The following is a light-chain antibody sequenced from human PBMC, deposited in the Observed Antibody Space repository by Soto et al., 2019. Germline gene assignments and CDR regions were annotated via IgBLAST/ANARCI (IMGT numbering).Light chain of an antibody. J-gene: IGKJ4*01. Sequence: EIVLTQSPGTLSLSPGDRATLSCRASQTVSFSYLAWYQQKPGQAPRLLIYGASSRATGIPDRFSGSESGTDFTLTISRLEPQDFAFYYCQQYGSSPLTFGGATKVQIK. CDR2: GAS. CDR3: QQYGSSPLT. CDR1: QTVSFSY. V-gene: IGKV3-20*01.